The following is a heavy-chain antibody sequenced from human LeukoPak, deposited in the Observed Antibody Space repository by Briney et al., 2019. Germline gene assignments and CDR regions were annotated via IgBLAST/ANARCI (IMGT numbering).Heavy chain of an antibody. CDR1: GESIRSSNW. CDR2: IYHSGTT. V-gene: IGHV4-4*02. D-gene: IGHD2-2*01. CDR3: SNKVYCSTTSCHPAGY. Sequence: PSETLSLTCTVSGESIRSSNWWSWVRQPPGKGLEWIGEIYHSGTTNYNPSLKSRVTISLATSTNQFFLDLSPVTAADTAVYYCSNKVYCSTTSCHPAGYWGLGSLVTVSS. J-gene: IGHJ4*02.